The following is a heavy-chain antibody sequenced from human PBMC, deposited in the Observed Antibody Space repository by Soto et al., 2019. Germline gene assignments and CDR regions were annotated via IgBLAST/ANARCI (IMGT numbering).Heavy chain of an antibody. CDR1: GGTFSSYA. CDR3: ARSEEGYCSGGSCYVKWFDP. Sequence: QVQLVQSGAEVKKPGSSVKVSCKASGGTFSSYAISWVRQAPGQGLEWMGGIIPIFGTANYAQKFQGRVRVAADESTSTDYMEVSSLRSEDTAVYYCARSEEGYCSGGSCYVKWFDPWGQGTLVTVSS. J-gene: IGHJ5*02. V-gene: IGHV1-69*01. CDR2: IIPIFGTA. D-gene: IGHD2-15*01.